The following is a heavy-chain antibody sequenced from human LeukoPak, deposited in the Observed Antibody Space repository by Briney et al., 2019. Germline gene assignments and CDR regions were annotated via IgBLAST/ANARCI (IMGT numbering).Heavy chain of an antibody. CDR2: ISSSSSYI. Sequence: GGSLRLSCAASGFTFSSYSMNWVRQAPGKGLEWVSSISSSSSYIYYGDSVKGRFTISRDNAKNSLYLQMNSLRAEDTAVYYCATDGTPERITIFSHYFDSWGQGTLVTVSS. J-gene: IGHJ4*02. CDR1: GFTFSSYS. V-gene: IGHV3-21*01. CDR3: ATDGTPERITIFSHYFDS. D-gene: IGHD3-9*01.